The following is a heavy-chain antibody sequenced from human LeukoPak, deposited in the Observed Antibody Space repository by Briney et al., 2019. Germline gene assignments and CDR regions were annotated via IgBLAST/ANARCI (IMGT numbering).Heavy chain of an antibody. CDR3: TRVHGDYVYYYYYGMDV. Sequence: GGSLRLSCTASGFTFGDYAMSWVRQAPGKGLEGVGFIRSKAYGGTTEYAASVKGRFTISRDDSKSIAYLQMNSLKTEDTAVYYCTRVHGDYVYYYYYGMDVWGQGTTVTVSS. V-gene: IGHV3-49*04. CDR2: IRSKAYGGTT. CDR1: GFTFGDYA. J-gene: IGHJ6*02. D-gene: IGHD4-17*01.